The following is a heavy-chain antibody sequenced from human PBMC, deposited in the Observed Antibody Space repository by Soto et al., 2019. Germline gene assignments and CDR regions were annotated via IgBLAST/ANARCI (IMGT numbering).Heavy chain of an antibody. CDR2: TNSDGSDT. D-gene: IGHD6-19*01. Sequence: EVQLVESGGGLVQPGGSLRLSCEASGFTFSSYWMYWVRQAPGKGLVWVSRTNSDGSDTSYADSVKGRFTISRDNAKNTLYLQMNSLRAEDTVVYYSPRDRGWSLFDYWGQGTLVTVSS. CDR3: PRDRGWSLFDY. CDR1: GFTFSSYW. J-gene: IGHJ4*02. V-gene: IGHV3-74*01.